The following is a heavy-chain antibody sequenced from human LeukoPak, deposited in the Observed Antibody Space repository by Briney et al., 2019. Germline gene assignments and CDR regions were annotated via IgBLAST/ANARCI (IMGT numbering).Heavy chain of an antibody. CDR1: GGTFSSYA. J-gene: IGHJ4*02. V-gene: IGHV1-69*06. CDR2: IIPIFGTA. D-gene: IGHD3-9*01. CDR3: AREYYDILTGYYNDY. Sequence: ASVKVSCKASGGTFSSYAISWVRQAPGQGLEWMGGIIPIFGTANYAQKFQGRVTITADKSTSTAYMELSSLRSEDTAVYYCAREYYDILTGYYNDYWGQGTLVTVSS.